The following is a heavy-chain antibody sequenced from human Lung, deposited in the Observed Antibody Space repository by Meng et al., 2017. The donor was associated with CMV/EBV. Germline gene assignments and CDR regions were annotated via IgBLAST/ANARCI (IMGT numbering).Heavy chain of an antibody. D-gene: IGHD3-9*01. CDR2: IYSSGSGRT. J-gene: IGHJ4*02. CDR3: VRAPSYDILTAYPMAFDY. V-gene: IGHV3-53*01. Sequence: ESXKISXAASGFTVSRNYMNWVRQTPGKGLEWVSVIYSSGSGRTKYADSVEGRFTISRDNSKNTVFLQMNSLRADDTAVYYCVRAPSYDILTAYPMAFDYWGQRXLVTVSS. CDR1: GFTVSRNY.